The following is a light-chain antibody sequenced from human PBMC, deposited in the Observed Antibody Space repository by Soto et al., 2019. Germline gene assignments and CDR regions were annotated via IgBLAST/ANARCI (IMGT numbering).Light chain of an antibody. V-gene: IGLV7-43*01. Sequence: QTVVTQAPSLTVSPGATVTLTFAASTGAVTSGYYAHWVQQKPGPAPRVLIYSTSNKHSWTPARFSGSILGGKAALTLSGVPPEDEAEYYCLLYYGGTQLWVFGGGTQLTVL. J-gene: IGLJ3*02. CDR2: STS. CDR1: TGAVTSGYY. CDR3: LLYYGGTQLWV.